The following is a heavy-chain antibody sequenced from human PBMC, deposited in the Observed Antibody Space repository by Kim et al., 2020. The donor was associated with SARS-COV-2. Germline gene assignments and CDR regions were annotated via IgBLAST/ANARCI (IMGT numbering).Heavy chain of an antibody. CDR2: INLGGRT. Sequence: SETLSLTCAVHGGSLSGYYWNWIRQSPEKGLEWIGDINLGGRTNYNPSLKSRVTISIDTSKSQFSLNLTSVTAADTAIYYCARGSSAVAMHYWGQGTLVTVSS. V-gene: IGHV4-34*01. D-gene: IGHD2-2*01. CDR3: ARGSSAVAMHY. CDR1: GGSLSGYY. J-gene: IGHJ4*02.